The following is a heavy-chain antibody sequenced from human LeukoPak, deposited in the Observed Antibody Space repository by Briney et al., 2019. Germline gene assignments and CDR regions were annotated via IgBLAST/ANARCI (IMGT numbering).Heavy chain of an antibody. D-gene: IGHD3-9*01. Sequence: SETLSLTCAVSGYSISSGYYWGWIRQPPGKGLEWIGSIYHSGSTYYNPSLKSRVTISVDTSKNQFSLKLSSVTAADTAVYYCARGPRSSYYDILTGFPYYMDVWGKGTTVTVSS. J-gene: IGHJ6*03. CDR1: GYSISSGYY. CDR2: IYHSGST. CDR3: ARGPRSSYYDILTGFPYYMDV. V-gene: IGHV4-38-2*01.